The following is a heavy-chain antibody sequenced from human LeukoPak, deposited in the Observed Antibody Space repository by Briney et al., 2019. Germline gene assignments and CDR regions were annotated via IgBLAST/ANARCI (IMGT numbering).Heavy chain of an antibody. CDR3: ARVLGSVGVVIISLGAVAFDI. D-gene: IGHD3-3*01. V-gene: IGHV1-18*01. CDR2: ISAYNGNT. J-gene: IGHJ3*02. CDR1: GYTFTSYG. Sequence: ASVKVSCKASGYTFTSYGISWVRQAPGQGLEWMGWISAYNGNTNYAQKLQGRVTMTTDTSTSTAYMELRSLRSDDTAVYYCARVLGSVGVVIISLGAVAFDIWGQGTMVTVSS.